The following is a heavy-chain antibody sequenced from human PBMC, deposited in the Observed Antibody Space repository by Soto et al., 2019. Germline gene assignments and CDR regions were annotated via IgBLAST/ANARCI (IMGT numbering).Heavy chain of an antibody. CDR2: IYYSGST. CDR3: ARVGGSSAQGDFDY. CDR1: GGSISSYY. Sequence: SETLSLTCTVSGGSISSYYWSWIRQPPGKGLEWIGYIYYSGSTNYNPSLKSRVTISVDTSKNQFSLKLSSVTAADTAVYYCARVGGSSAQGDFDYWGQGTLVTV. V-gene: IGHV4-59*01. D-gene: IGHD6-6*01. J-gene: IGHJ4*02.